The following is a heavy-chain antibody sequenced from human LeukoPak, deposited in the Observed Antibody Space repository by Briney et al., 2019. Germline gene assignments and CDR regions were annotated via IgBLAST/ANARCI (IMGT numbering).Heavy chain of an antibody. Sequence: GGSLRLSCAASGFTFSSYGMHWVRQAPGKGLEWVAVIWYDGSNKYYADSVKGRFTISRDNSKNTLYLQMNSLRTEDMAVYYCAKEFRVDRTGKTISNLDYWGQGTLVTVSS. V-gene: IGHV3-30*02. CDR2: IWYDGSNK. J-gene: IGHJ4*02. CDR3: AKEFRVDRTGKTISNLDY. D-gene: IGHD3-9*01. CDR1: GFTFSSYG.